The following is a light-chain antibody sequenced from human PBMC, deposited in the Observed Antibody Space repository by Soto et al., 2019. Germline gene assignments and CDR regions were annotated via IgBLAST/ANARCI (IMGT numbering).Light chain of an antibody. V-gene: IGKV1-13*02. CDR2: DVS. CDR1: QAIRGA. CDR3: QQFLSYPIT. Sequence: AIQVTQSPSSLSASVGDRVTITCRASQAIRGALAWYQQKPGKPPKLLIYDVSRLQSGVPSRFSGSGSGTEFTLTISSLQPEDFGTYYCQQFLSYPITFGHGTRLEIK. J-gene: IGKJ5*01.